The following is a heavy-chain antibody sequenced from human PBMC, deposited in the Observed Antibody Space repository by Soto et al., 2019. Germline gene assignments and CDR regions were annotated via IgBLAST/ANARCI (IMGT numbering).Heavy chain of an antibody. CDR3: ARDSLGIAAAGTYPRFQH. Sequence: QVQLVQSGAEVKKPGSSVKVSCKASGGTFSSYAISWVRQAPGQGLEWMGGIIPIFGTANYAQKFQGRVTITADKSTSKAYMELSSLRSEDTAVYYCARDSLGIAAAGTYPRFQHWGQGTLVTVSS. CDR2: IIPIFGTA. D-gene: IGHD6-13*01. J-gene: IGHJ1*01. CDR1: GGTFSSYA. V-gene: IGHV1-69*06.